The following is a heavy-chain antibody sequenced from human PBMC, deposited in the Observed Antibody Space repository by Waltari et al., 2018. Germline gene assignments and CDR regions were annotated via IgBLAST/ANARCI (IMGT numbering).Heavy chain of an antibody. J-gene: IGHJ4*02. CDR3: ARHLGPMATSYFDY. Sequence: QVQLQESGPGLVKPSETLSLTCAVSGYSISSGYSWGWIRQPPGKGLEWIGSIYHSGSTYYNPSLKSRVTISVDTSKNQFSLKLSSVTAADTAVYYCARHLGPMATSYFDYWGQGTLVTVSS. CDR1: GYSISSGYS. D-gene: IGHD5-12*01. CDR2: IYHSGST. V-gene: IGHV4-38-2*01.